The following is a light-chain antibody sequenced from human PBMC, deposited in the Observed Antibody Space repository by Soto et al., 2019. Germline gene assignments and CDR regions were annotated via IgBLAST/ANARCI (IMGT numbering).Light chain of an antibody. CDR1: QILNSNS. Sequence: ETVLTQSPGPLSVSPGERSTLSCRASQILNSNSLAWYQQKPGQAPRLLIYGASSRATGIPVRFSGSGFGTEFTLTISSLESEDFAVYYCQQYNNWSRTFGQGTKVDIK. J-gene: IGKJ1*01. V-gene: IGKV3-15*01. CDR3: QQYNNWSRT. CDR2: GAS.